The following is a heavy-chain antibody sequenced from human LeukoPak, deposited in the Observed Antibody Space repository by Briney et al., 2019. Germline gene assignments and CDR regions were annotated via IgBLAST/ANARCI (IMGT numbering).Heavy chain of an antibody. J-gene: IGHJ4*02. Sequence: SETLSLTCTVPGGSISSYYWSWIRQPAGKGLEWIGRIYTSGSTNYNASLKSRVSMSVDTSKNQFSLKLSSVTAADTAVFYCARENSGSYREFDYWGEGTLVSVSS. CDR2: IYTSGST. V-gene: IGHV4-4*07. CDR1: GGSISSYY. D-gene: IGHD1-26*01. CDR3: ARENSGSYREFDY.